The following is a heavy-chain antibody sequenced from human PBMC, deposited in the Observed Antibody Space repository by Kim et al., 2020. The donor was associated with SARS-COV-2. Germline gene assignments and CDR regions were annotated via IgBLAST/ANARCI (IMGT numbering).Heavy chain of an antibody. CDR2: IYPGDSDT. D-gene: IGHD2-2*01. Sequence: GESLKISCKGSGYSFTSYWIGWVRQMPGKGLEWMGIIYPGDSDTRYSPSFQGQVTISADKSISTAYLQWSSLKASDTAMYYCARSEGYCSSTSCYLHYYYYYGMDVWGQGTTVTVSS. CDR3: ARSEGYCSSTSCYLHYYYYYGMDV. CDR1: GYSFTSYW. J-gene: IGHJ6*02. V-gene: IGHV5-51*01.